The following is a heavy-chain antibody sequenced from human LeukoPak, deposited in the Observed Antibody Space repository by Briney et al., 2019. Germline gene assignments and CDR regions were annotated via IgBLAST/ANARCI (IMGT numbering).Heavy chain of an antibody. D-gene: IGHD3-22*01. CDR1: GGSISSSSYY. CDR2: IYYSGST. CDR3: ARYADYYDSRGFDY. V-gene: IGHV4-39*07. J-gene: IGHJ4*02. Sequence: SETLSLTCTVSGGSISSSSYYWGWIRQPPGKGLEWIGSIYYSGSTYYNPSLKSRVTISVDTSKNQFSLKLSSVTAADTAVYCCARYADYYDSRGFDYWGQGTLVIVSS.